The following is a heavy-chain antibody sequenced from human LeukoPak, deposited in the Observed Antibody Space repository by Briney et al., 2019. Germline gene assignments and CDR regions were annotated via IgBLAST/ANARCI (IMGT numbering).Heavy chain of an antibody. D-gene: IGHD6-6*01. CDR1: GGSISSSSYY. CDR2: IYYSGST. Sequence: SETLSLTCTVSGGSISSSSYYWGWIRQPPGKGLEGIGSIYYSGSTYYNPSLKSRVTISVDTSKNQSSLTLRSVTAADTAVYYCARIGSIAAPLDYWGQGTLVTVSS. J-gene: IGHJ4*02. CDR3: ARIGSIAAPLDY. V-gene: IGHV4-39*01.